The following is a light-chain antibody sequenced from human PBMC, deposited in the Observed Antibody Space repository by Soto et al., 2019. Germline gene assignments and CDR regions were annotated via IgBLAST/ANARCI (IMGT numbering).Light chain of an antibody. CDR3: QKYNSAPEGLT. Sequence: DIQMTQSPSSLSASVGDRVTITCRASQGISNYLAWYQQKPGKVPKLLIYAASTLQSGVPSRFSGSGSGTDFTLTISSLQPEDVATYYCQKYNSAPEGLTFGGGTHVEIK. J-gene: IGKJ4*01. CDR2: AAS. CDR1: QGISNY. V-gene: IGKV1-27*01.